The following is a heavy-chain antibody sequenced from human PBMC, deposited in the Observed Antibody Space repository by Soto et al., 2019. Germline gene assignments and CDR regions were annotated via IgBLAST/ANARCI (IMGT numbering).Heavy chain of an antibody. CDR1: GFTFSSYA. CDR3: ATDGEYSSSSSDY. CDR2: ISGSGGST. Sequence: EVQLLESGGGLVQPGGSLRLSCAASGFTFSSYAMSWVRQAPGKGLEWVSAISGSGGSTYYADSVKGRFTISRDNSKNTLYLQMNSLRAEDTAVYYCATDGEYSSSSSDYWGQGTLVTVSS. J-gene: IGHJ4*02. D-gene: IGHD6-6*01. V-gene: IGHV3-23*01.